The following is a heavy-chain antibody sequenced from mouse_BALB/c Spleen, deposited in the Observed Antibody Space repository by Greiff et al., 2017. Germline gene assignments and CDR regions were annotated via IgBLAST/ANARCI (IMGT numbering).Heavy chain of an antibody. V-gene: IGHV1-87*01. CDR1: GYTFTSYW. CDR3: ARCNYYGSSYYYAMDY. CDR2: IYPGDGDT. Sequence: QVQLQQSGAELARPGASVKLSCKASGYTFTSYWMQWVKQRPGQGLEWIGAIYPGDGDTRYTQKFKGKATLTADKSSSTAYMQLSSLASEDSAVYYCARCNYYGSSYYYAMDYWGQGTSVTVSS. J-gene: IGHJ4*01. D-gene: IGHD1-1*01.